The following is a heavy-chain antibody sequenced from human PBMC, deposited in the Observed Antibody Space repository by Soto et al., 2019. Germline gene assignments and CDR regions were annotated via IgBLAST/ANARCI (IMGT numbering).Heavy chain of an antibody. CDR2: IKEDGSEK. D-gene: IGHD3-22*01. V-gene: IGHV3-7*04. J-gene: IGHJ6*02. CDR3: ARAFHYDSRGYYNYYALDV. Sequence: VRQAPGKGLEWVANIKEDGSEKYYGDSVQGRFTISRDNAKNSLYLQMNNLRAEDTAVYYCARAFHYDSRGYYNYYALDVWGQGTTVTVSS.